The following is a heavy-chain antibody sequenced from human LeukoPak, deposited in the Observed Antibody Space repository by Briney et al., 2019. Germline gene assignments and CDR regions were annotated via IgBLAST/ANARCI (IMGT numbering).Heavy chain of an antibody. V-gene: IGHV3-73*01. Sequence: GGSLRLSCAASGFTFSGSAMHWVRQASGKGLEWVGRIRSKANSYATAYAASVKGRFTISRDDSKNTAYLQMNSLKTEDTAVYYCTRTTEGGYTYGYFYYYYMDVWGKGTTVTISS. D-gene: IGHD5-18*01. CDR3: TRTTEGGYTYGYFYYYYMDV. CDR1: GFTFSGSA. CDR2: IRSKANSYAT. J-gene: IGHJ6*03.